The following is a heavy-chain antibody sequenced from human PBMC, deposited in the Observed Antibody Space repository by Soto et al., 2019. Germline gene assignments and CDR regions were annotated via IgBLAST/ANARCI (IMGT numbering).Heavy chain of an antibody. J-gene: IGHJ4*02. CDR1: GYTFTSYG. Sequence: ASVKVSCKASGYTFTSYGISWVRQAPGQGLEWMGWISAYNGNTNYAQKLQGRVPMTTDTSTSTAYMELRSLRSDDTAVYYCARSLDNWNHGGIDYWGQGTLVTVSS. CDR3: ARSLDNWNHGGIDY. CDR2: ISAYNGNT. V-gene: IGHV1-18*01. D-gene: IGHD1-20*01.